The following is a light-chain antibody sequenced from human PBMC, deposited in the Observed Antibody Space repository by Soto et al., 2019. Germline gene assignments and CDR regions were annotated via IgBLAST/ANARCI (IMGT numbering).Light chain of an antibody. CDR2: SNN. CDR3: AAWDDSLKGVV. V-gene: IGLV1-44*01. Sequence: QSVLTQPPSASGTPGQRVTISCSGSSSNNGSNTVNWYQQLPGTAPKLLIYSNNQRPSGVPDRFSGSKSGTSASLAISGLQSEDEADYYCAAWDDSLKGVVFGGGTKLTVL. CDR1: SSNNGSNT. J-gene: IGLJ2*01.